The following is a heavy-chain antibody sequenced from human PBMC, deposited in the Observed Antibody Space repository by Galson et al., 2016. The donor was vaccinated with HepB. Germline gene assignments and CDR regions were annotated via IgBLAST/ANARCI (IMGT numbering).Heavy chain of an antibody. CDR3: ARAMLRDGNCYSAFDP. J-gene: IGHJ5*02. CDR1: GGIFRSYV. CDR2: FIPLTGIA. V-gene: IGHV1-69*10. D-gene: IGHD1-26*01. Sequence: SVKVSCKASGGIFRSYVISWLRKAPGQGLEWMGGFIPLTGIANYAQRYQGRVSMTADESTTTAHMELRSLESQDTAMYYCARAMLRDGNCYSAFDPWGQGTLVTVSS.